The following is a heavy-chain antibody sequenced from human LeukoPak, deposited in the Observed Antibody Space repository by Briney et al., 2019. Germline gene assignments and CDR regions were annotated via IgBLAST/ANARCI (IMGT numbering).Heavy chain of an antibody. J-gene: IGHJ5*02. CDR1: GASFINYY. CDR3: ARDVPHNCFDP. V-gene: IGHV1-46*01. CDR2: IYPSGGWT. Sequence: ASVKVSCKASGASFINYYIHWVRQAPGQGLEWVGLIYPSGGWTNYAQKFQGRVTMTTDTSTSTVYMGLSSLRSEDTAIYYCARDVPHNCFDPWGQGTLVTVSP.